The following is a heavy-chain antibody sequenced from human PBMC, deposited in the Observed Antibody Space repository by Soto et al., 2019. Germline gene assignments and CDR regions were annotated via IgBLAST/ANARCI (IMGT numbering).Heavy chain of an antibody. D-gene: IGHD3-22*01. J-gene: IGHJ4*02. Sequence: QITLKESGPALVKPTQTLTLTCTFSGFSLSTSGVGVGWIRQPPGKALEWLALIYWDDDKRYSPSLKSRLTITKDTSKNQVVLTRTNMNPVDTATYFCAHSEPHYYDSSGYYFFDYWGQGTLVTVSS. CDR2: IYWDDDK. CDR1: GFSLSTSGVG. V-gene: IGHV2-5*02. CDR3: AHSEPHYYDSSGYYFFDY.